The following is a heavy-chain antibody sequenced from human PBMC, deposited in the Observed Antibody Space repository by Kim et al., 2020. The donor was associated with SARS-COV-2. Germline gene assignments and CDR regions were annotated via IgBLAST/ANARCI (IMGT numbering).Heavy chain of an antibody. V-gene: IGHV1-3*01. D-gene: IGHD6-13*01. Sequence: ASVKVSCKASGYTFTSYAMHWVRQAPGQRLEWMGWINAGNGNTKYSQKFQGRVTITRDTSASTAYMELSSLRSEDTAVYYCARPWGRSSSSWPFDYWGQGTLVTVSS. CDR2: INAGNGNT. CDR3: ARPWGRSSSSWPFDY. CDR1: GYTFTSYA. J-gene: IGHJ4*02.